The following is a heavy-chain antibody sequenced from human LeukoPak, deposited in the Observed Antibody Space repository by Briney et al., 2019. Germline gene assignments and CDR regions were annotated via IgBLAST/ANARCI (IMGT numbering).Heavy chain of an antibody. CDR1: GGSFSSYY. J-gene: IGHJ6*02. CDR2: INHSGST. V-gene: IGHV4-34*01. CDR3: ARYCSGGSCYSAYYYGMDV. Sequence: PSETLSFTCAVYGGSFSSYYWSWIRQPPGKGLEWIGEINHSGSTNYNPSLKSRVTISVDTSKNQFSLKLSSVTAADTAVYYCARYCSGGSCYSAYYYGMDVWGQGTTVTVSS. D-gene: IGHD2-15*01.